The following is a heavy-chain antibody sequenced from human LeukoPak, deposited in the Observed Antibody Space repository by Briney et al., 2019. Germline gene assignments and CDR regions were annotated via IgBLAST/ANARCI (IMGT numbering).Heavy chain of an antibody. CDR1: GSTFTKYA. D-gene: IGHD6-19*01. CDR3: VKGGGSGWYYFDY. V-gene: IGHV3-64D*06. CDR2: ISSNGGST. J-gene: IGHJ4*02. Sequence: PGGSLRLSCSASGSTFTKYAMLWVRQAPGKGLEYVSGISSNGGSTYYADSVEGRFTVSRDSSKNTLYLQMSSLRAEDTAVYYCVKGGGSGWYYFDYWGQGTLVTVSS.